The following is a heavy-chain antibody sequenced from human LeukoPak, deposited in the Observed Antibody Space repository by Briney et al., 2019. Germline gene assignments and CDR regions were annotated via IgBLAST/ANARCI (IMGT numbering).Heavy chain of an antibody. CDR3: ARGWYGAPRSPFDI. V-gene: IGHV1-69*13. J-gene: IGHJ3*02. CDR2: IIPIFGTA. CDR1: GGTFSSYA. Sequence: GASVKVSCKASGGTFSSYAISWVRQAPGQGLEWMGGIIPIFGTANYAQKFQGRVTITADESTSTAYMELSSLRAEDTAVYYCARGWYGAPRSPFDIWGQGTMVTVSS. D-gene: IGHD2-15*01.